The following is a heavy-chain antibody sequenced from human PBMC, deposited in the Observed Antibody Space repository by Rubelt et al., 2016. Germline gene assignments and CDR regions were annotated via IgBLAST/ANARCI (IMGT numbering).Heavy chain of an antibody. CDR2: IHDSGST. CDR3: ARVGGSTYYYYGMDV. V-gene: IGHV4-34*01. J-gene: IGHJ6*02. D-gene: IGHD2-2*01. Sequence: QVQLQQWGAGLLKPSETLSLTCAVYGGSFSDYYWSWIRQPPGKGLEWIGYIHDSGSTNYNPFVKSRVTMSSDTSKNQCALKISAVTAADTAVYYCARVGGSTYYYYGMDVWGQGTTVTVSS. CDR1: GGSFSDYY.